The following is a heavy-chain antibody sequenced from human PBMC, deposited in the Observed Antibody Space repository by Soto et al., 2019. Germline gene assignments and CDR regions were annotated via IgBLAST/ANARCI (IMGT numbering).Heavy chain of an antibody. Sequence: GGSLRLSCAASGFTFSSYGMHWVRQAPGKGLEWVAVIWYDGSNKYYADSVKGRFTISRDNSKNTLYLQMNSLRAEDTAVYYCARAATVTINRSNWFDPWGQGTLVTVSS. CDR2: IWYDGSNK. V-gene: IGHV3-33*01. CDR3: ARAATVTINRSNWFDP. D-gene: IGHD4-17*01. J-gene: IGHJ5*02. CDR1: GFTFSSYG.